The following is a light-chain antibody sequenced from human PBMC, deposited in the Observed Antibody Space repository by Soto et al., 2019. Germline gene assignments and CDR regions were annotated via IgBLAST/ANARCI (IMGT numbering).Light chain of an antibody. V-gene: IGKV1-39*01. J-gene: IGKJ2*03. CDR1: QSISSY. CDR3: QQTYSTLDS. CDR2: AAS. Sequence: DIQMPQSPSSLSASVGDRVTITCRASQSISSYLNWYQQKPGKAPKLLIYAASSLQSGVPSRFSGSGSGTDFTLTISSLQPEDFATYYCQQTYSTLDSFGQGTKLEIK.